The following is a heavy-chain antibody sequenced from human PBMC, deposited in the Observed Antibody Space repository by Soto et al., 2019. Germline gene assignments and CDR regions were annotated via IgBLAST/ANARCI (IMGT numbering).Heavy chain of an antibody. Sequence: SETLSLTCTVSGGSISSSSYYWGWIRQPPGKGLEWIGSIYYSGSTYYNPSLKSRVTISVDTSKNQFSLKLSSVTAADTAVYYCARGSMGDILTGYHFDYWGQGTLVTVS. CDR2: IYYSGST. J-gene: IGHJ4*02. D-gene: IGHD3-9*01. CDR3: ARGSMGDILTGYHFDY. V-gene: IGHV4-39*01. CDR1: GGSISSSSYY.